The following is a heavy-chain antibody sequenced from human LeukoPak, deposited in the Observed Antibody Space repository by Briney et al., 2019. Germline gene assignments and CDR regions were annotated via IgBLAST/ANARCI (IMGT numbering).Heavy chain of an antibody. CDR3: ATVGTYYYSH. V-gene: IGHV3-33*01. J-gene: IGHJ4*02. CDR2: AYGDGSSQ. Sequence: GGSLRLSCAASGFPFSTYGMHWVRQAPGKGLEWVAVAYGDGSSQYYADSVKGRFTVSKDIAKSTLYVQMNSLRAEDTAVYYCATVGTYYYSHWGQGTLVTVSS. CDR1: GFPFSTYG. D-gene: IGHD3-22*01.